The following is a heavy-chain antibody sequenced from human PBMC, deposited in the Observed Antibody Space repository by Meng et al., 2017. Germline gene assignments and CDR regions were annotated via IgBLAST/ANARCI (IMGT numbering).Heavy chain of an antibody. CDR2: IYYSGNSGST. CDR1: GGSISGYY. V-gene: IGHV4-59*01. J-gene: IGHJ4*02. D-gene: IGHD4-23*01. Sequence: SETLSLTCTVSGGSISGYYWSWIRQSPGKGPEWIGYIYYSGNSGSTNYHPSLKTRVTISLDTSKNQFSLKVSSVTAADTAVYSCARSYGGYFSTYFGYWGQGTLVTVSS. CDR3: ARSYGGYFSTYFGY.